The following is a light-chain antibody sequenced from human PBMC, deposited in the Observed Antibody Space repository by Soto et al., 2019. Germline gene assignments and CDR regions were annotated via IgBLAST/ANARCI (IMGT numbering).Light chain of an antibody. J-gene: IGKJ5*01. CDR2: GAS. CDR3: QQYNNWPPIT. CDR1: QIIGRN. V-gene: IGKV3-15*01. Sequence: EIVLTQSPGTLSLSPGETATLSCRASQIIGRNYLAWYQQKPGQAPRLLIYGASTRATGIPARFSGSGSGTEFTLTISSLQSEDFAVYYCQQYNNWPPITFGQGTRLEIK.